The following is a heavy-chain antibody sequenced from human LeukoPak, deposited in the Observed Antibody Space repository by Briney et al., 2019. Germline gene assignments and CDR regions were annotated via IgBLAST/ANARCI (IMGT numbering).Heavy chain of an antibody. D-gene: IGHD3-22*01. CDR1: GGSFSSYY. J-gene: IGHJ4*02. CDR3: ARGPLTLYYDSSVGEN. V-gene: IGHV4-59*01. CDR2: IYYSGST. Sequence: SETLSLTCTVSGGSFSSYYWSWLRQPPGKGLEWIGDIYYSGSTNYNPSPMSRGTILLDTSKNQFSLKLSSVTAADTAVYYCARGPLTLYYDSSVGENWGQGTLVTVSS.